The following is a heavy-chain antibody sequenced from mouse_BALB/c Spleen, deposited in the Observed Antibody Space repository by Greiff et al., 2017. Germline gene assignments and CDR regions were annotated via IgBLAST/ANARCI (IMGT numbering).Heavy chain of an antibody. CDR1: GFSLTSYG. CDR3: AREGTTVVGAMDY. CDR2: IWAGGST. Sequence: VQRVESGPGLVAPSQSLSITCTVSGFSLTSYGVHWVRQPPGKGLEWLGVIWAGGSTNYNSALMSRLSISKDNSKSQVFLKMNSLQTDDTAMYYCAREGTTVVGAMDYWGQGTSVTVSS. V-gene: IGHV2-9*02. J-gene: IGHJ4*01. D-gene: IGHD1-1*01.